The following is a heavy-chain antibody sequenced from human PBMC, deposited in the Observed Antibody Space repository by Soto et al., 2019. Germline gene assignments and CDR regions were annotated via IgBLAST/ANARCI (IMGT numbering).Heavy chain of an antibody. CDR2: IYHSGST. J-gene: IGHJ4*02. V-gene: IGHV4-4*02. D-gene: IGHD6-19*01. CDR1: GGSISSSNW. Sequence: SETLSLTCAVSGGSISSSNWWSWVRQPAGKGLEWIGEIYHSGSTNYNPSLKSRVTISVDKSKNQFSLKLSSVTAADTAVYYCASLLRLAVAVAGYFDYWGQGTLVTVSS. CDR3: ASLLRLAVAVAGYFDY.